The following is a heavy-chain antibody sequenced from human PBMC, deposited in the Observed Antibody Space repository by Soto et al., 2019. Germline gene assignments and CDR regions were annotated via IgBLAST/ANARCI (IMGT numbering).Heavy chain of an antibody. CDR1: GYKFTSYS. D-gene: IGHD2-15*01. CDR3: ARKDIRGYFIWFDP. J-gene: IGHJ5*02. CDR2: IFPSDSDP. V-gene: IGHV5-51*01. Sequence: DYLKISCRTSGYKFTSYSIAWVRQMPGKGLEWMGIIFPSDSDPRYSPAFLGQDPLPPDRSTSTVFLQWSSLNPSDTHVYFCARKDIRGYFIWFDPWVQGTMVTVSS.